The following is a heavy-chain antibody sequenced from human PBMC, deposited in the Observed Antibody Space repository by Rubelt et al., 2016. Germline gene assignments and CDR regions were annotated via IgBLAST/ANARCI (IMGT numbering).Heavy chain of an antibody. V-gene: IGHV3-30*04. CDR3: ARSGKQWDALDY. D-gene: IGHD6-19*01. J-gene: IGHJ4*02. CDR1: GFTFSSYA. CDR2: ISYDGSNK. Sequence: QVQLVESGGGVVQPGRSLRLSCAASGFTFSSYAMHWVRQAPGKGLEWVAVISYDGSNKYYADSVKGRFTISRDNSKNTLYLQMNSLRAEDTAVYYCARSGKQWDALDYWGQGTLVTVSS.